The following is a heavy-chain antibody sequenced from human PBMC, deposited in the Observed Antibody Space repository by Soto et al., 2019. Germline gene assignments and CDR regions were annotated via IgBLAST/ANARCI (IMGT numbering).Heavy chain of an antibody. CDR3: AREGNCSGGDCSYYGMDV. Sequence: QVQLVESGGGVVQPGRSLRLSCAASGFTFRSHGMHWVRQAPGKGLDWVALIWYDGSNKHYVDSVKGRFTISRDNSQNTLFLQMNSLRAEDTAVYHCAREGNCSGGDCSYYGMDVWGQGTTVTVSS. J-gene: IGHJ6*02. CDR1: GFTFRSHG. D-gene: IGHD2-15*01. CDR2: IWYDGSNK. V-gene: IGHV3-33*01.